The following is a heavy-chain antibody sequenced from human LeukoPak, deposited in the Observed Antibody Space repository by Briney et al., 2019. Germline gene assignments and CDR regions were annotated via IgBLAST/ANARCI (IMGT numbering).Heavy chain of an antibody. CDR3: ARDRGELFVIHDDAFDI. D-gene: IGHD1-26*01. V-gene: IGHV3-20*01. Sequence: PGGSLRLSCAASGFTFNNYWMHWVRQAPGKGLEWVSGINWNGGSTGYADSVKGRFTISRDNAKNSLYLEMNSLRAEDTALYHCARDRGELFVIHDDAFDIWGQGTMVIVSS. CDR2: INWNGGST. CDR1: GFTFNNYW. J-gene: IGHJ3*02.